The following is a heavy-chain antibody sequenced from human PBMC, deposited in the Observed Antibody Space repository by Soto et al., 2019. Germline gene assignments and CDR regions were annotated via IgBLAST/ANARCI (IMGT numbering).Heavy chain of an antibody. CDR2: ISSTTNYI. CDR3: ARESEDLTSNFDY. Sequence: GGSLRLSCAASGFTFTRYSMNWVRQAPGKGLEWVSSISSTTNYIYYGDSMKGRFTISRDSGKNSLYLEMHSLRAEDTAVYYCARESEDLTSNFDYWGQGTLVTVSS. J-gene: IGHJ4*02. V-gene: IGHV3-21*06. CDR1: GFTFTRYS.